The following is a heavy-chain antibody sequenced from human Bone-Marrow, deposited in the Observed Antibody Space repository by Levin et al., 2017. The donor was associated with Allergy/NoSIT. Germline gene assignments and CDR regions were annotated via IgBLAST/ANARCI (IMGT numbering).Heavy chain of an antibody. CDR3: ARLSRVPGIVGAGPRGWFDP. Sequence: GESLKISCKSSEYSFSTYWIGWVRQMPAKGLEWMGFIYLGDSETRYSPSFQGQVTFSADKSISTAYLQWSSLKASDTAMYYCARLSRVPGIVGAGPRGWFDPWGQGTLVTVSS. V-gene: IGHV5-51*01. CDR2: IYLGDSET. J-gene: IGHJ5*02. CDR1: EYSFSTYW. D-gene: IGHD6-13*01.